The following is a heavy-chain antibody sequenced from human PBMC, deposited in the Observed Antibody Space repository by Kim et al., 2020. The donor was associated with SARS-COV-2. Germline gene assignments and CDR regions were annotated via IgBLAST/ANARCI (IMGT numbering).Heavy chain of an antibody. V-gene: IGHV5-51*01. Sequence: GESLKISCKGSGYSFTSYWIGWVRQMPGKGLEWMGIIYPGDSDTRYSPSFQGQVTISADKSISTAYLQWSSLKASDTAMYYCARLGRYNWNDKAVGDYWGQGTLVTVSS. CDR2: IYPGDSDT. D-gene: IGHD1-20*01. J-gene: IGHJ4*02. CDR3: ARLGRYNWNDKAVGDY. CDR1: GYSFTSYW.